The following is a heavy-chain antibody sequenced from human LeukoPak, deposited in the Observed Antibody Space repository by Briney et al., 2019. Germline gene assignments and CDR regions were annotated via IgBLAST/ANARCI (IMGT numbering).Heavy chain of an antibody. V-gene: IGHV4-30-2*01. CDR1: GGSISSGGYY. CDR3: ARGRLDILTGYYFFDY. Sequence: SQTLSLTCTVSGGSISSGGYYWSWIRQPPGKGLEWIGYIYHSGSTYYNPSLKSRVTISVDTSKNQFSLKLSSVTAADTAVYYCARGRLDILTGYYFFDYWGQGTLVTVSS. D-gene: IGHD3-9*01. CDR2: IYHSGST. J-gene: IGHJ4*02.